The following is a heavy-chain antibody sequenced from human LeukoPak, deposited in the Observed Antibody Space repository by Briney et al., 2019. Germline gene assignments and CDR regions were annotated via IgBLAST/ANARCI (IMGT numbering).Heavy chain of an antibody. CDR3: ARDERYDSSGYPFDY. CDR2: INPNSGGT. CDR1: GYTFTGYF. Sequence: ASVKVSCKASGYTFTGYFIHWVRQAPGQGREWMGWINPNSGGTNYAQKFQGRVTMTRDTSISTAYMELSRLRSDDTAVYYCARDERYDSSGYPFDYWGQGTLVTVSS. J-gene: IGHJ4*02. D-gene: IGHD3-22*01. V-gene: IGHV1-2*02.